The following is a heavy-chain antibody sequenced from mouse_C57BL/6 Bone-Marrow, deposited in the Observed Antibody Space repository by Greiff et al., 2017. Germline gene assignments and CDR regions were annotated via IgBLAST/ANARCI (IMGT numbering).Heavy chain of an antibody. CDR1: GYTFTSYG. J-gene: IGHJ4*01. CDR2: IHPNSGST. Sequence: QVQLQQPGAELVKPGASVKLSCKASGYTFTSYGMHWVKQRPGQGLEWIGMIHPNSGSTNYNEKFKSKATLTVDKSSSTAYMQLSSLTSEDSAVYYCARWADYDDAMDYWGQGTSVTVSS. CDR3: ARWADYDDAMDY. V-gene: IGHV1-64*01. D-gene: IGHD2-4*01.